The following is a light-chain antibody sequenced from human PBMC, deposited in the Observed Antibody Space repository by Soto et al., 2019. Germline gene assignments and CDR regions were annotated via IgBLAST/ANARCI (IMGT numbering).Light chain of an antibody. CDR2: TDN. CDR1: SSNIGINT. Sequence: QSVLTQPPSASGTPGQRVTISCSGGSSNIGINTVNWYQQLPGTAPKVLIYTDNERPSGVPDRFSGSKSGTSASLAINGLQSGDEADYYCQSYDNTLSGPIYVFGTGTKVTVL. CDR3: QSYDNTLSGPIYV. J-gene: IGLJ1*01. V-gene: IGLV1-44*01.